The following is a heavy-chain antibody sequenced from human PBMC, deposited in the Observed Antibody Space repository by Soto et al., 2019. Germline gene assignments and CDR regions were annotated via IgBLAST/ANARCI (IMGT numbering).Heavy chain of an antibody. CDR2: ISSSSSTI. J-gene: IGHJ6*03. CDR1: GFTFSSYS. CDR3: ARDHRWSRNDFWSGYAYYYMDV. V-gene: IGHV3-48*01. Sequence: PGGSLRLSCAASGFTFSSYSMNWVRQAPGKGLEWVSYISSSSSTIYYADSVKGRFTISRDNAKNSLYLQMNSLRAEDTAVYYCARDHRWSRNDFWSGYAYYYMDVWGKGTTVTVSS. D-gene: IGHD3-3*01.